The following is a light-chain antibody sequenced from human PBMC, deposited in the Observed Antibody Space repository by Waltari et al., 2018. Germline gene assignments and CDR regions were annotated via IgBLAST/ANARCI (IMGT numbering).Light chain of an antibody. Sequence: DIQLTQSPSFLSASVGDRVTITCRASQDISSHLPWYQKNPGKAPKLLVYGASTLGSGVPSGFSGGGSGTEFTLTISSLQPEDFATYYCQQLNSYPITFDQGTRLEIK. V-gene: IGKV1-9*01. CDR2: GAS. CDR1: QDISSH. J-gene: IGKJ5*01. CDR3: QQLNSYPIT.